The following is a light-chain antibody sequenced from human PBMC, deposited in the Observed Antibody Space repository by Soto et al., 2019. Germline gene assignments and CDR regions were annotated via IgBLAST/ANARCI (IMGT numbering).Light chain of an antibody. J-gene: IGLJ1*01. CDR2: EVS. Sequence: QSALTQPPSASGSPGQSVTISCTGTSSDVGAYNYVSWYQQLPGKAPKLIIYEVSKRPSGVPHRFSGSKSGDTASLTISGLQAEDEADYYCTSYTSSTPFYVFGTGTKVTVL. CDR1: SSDVGAYNY. CDR3: TSYTSSTPFYV. V-gene: IGLV2-8*01.